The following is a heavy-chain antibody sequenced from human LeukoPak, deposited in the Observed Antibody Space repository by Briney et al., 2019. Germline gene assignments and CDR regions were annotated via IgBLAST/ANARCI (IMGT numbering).Heavy chain of an antibody. CDR1: GGSIYTSSYY. Sequence: SETLSLTCTVSGGSIYTSSYYWNWIRQPPGKGLEWIGTIYYNGATYYNPSLTSRVTISIDTSKNQFSLRLSSVTAADTAVYFCARDMGFSSIWPTTRLYYFDYWGQGTLVAVSS. CDR3: ARDMGFSSIWPTTRLYYFDY. CDR2: IYYNGAT. J-gene: IGHJ4*02. V-gene: IGHV4-39*07. D-gene: IGHD6-13*01.